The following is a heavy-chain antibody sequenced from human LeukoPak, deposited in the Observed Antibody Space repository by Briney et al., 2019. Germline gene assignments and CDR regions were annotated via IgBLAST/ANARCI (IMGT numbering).Heavy chain of an antibody. CDR1: GFIFSDYY. CDR2: ISNSGSII. J-gene: IGHJ3*02. Sequence: GGSLRLSCAASGFIFSDYYMSYIRQAPGKGLEWVSYISNSGSIIKYADSVKGRFTISRDNTKNSLYLQMNSLRGEDTAVYYCARETLGVSAFDIWGQGTMVTVSS. D-gene: IGHD2-8*02. V-gene: IGHV3-11*01. CDR3: ARETLGVSAFDI.